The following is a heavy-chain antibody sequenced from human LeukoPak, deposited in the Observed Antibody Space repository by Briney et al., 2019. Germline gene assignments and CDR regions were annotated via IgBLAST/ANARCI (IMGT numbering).Heavy chain of an antibody. J-gene: IGHJ4*02. V-gene: IGHV3-30-3*01. CDR3: ARGYSSSWSESDY. CDR2: ISYDGSNK. D-gene: IGHD6-13*01. CDR1: GFTFSSYA. Sequence: PGGSLRLSCAASGFTFSSYAMHWVRQAPGKGLEWVAVISYDGSNKYYADSVKGRFTISRENSKNTLYLQMNSLRAEDTAVYYCARGYSSSWSESDYWGQGTLVTVSS.